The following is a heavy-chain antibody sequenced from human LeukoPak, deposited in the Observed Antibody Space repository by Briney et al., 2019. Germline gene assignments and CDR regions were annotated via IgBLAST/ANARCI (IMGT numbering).Heavy chain of an antibody. CDR3: ARFGDRAFDI. J-gene: IGHJ3*02. CDR1: GGTFSSYA. CDR2: IIPIFGTA. D-gene: IGHD3-10*01. V-gene: IGHV1-69*05. Sequence: GSSVKVSCKASGGTFSSYAISWVRQAPGQGLEWMGGIIPIFGTANYAQKFQGRVTMTRNTSISTAYMELSSLRSEDTAVYYCARFGDRAFDIWGQGTMVTVSS.